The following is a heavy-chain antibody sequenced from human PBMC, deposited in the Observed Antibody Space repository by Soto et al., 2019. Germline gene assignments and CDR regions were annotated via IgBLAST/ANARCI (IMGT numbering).Heavy chain of an antibody. CDR3: ARRGYIPLVYYYCGMDV. Sequence: GESLKISCKGSGYSFTSYWIGWVRQMPGKGLEWMGIIYPGDSDTRYSPSFQGQVTISADKSISTAYLQWSSLQASDTAMYYCARRGYIPLVYYYCGMDVWGQGTTITVCS. CDR2: IYPGDSDT. D-gene: IGHD5-18*01. CDR1: GYSFTSYW. J-gene: IGHJ6*02. V-gene: IGHV5-51*01.